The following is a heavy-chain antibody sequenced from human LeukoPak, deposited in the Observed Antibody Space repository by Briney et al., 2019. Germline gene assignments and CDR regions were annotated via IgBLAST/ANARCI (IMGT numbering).Heavy chain of an antibody. CDR3: AKDYCRGYSCCLASYFDY. V-gene: IGHV3-30*18. Sequence: GGSLRLSCAVSGFTFSSYGMHWVRQAPGKGLEWVATISYDGSNKYYADSVKGRFTISRDNSKNTLYLQMNSLRAEDTAVFYCAKDYCRGYSCCLASYFDYWGQGTLVTVSS. J-gene: IGHJ4*02. D-gene: IGHD2-15*01. CDR2: ISYDGSNK. CDR1: GFTFSSYG.